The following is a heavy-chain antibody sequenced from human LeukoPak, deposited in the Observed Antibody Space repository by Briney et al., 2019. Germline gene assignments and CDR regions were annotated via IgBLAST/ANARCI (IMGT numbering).Heavy chain of an antibody. CDR1: GFTFSSYG. D-gene: IGHD5-12*01. V-gene: IGHV3-23*01. CDR3: AKAQFPYSGYVYY. CDR2: ISGSGGST. J-gene: IGHJ4*02. Sequence: GGTLRLSCAASGFTFSSYGMSWVRQAPGKGLEWVSAISGSGGSTYYADSVKGRFTISRDNSKNTLYLQMNSLRAEDTAVYYCAKAQFPYSGYVYYWGQGTLVTVSS.